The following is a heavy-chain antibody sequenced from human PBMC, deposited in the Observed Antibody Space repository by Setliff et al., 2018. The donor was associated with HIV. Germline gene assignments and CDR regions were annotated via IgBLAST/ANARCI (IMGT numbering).Heavy chain of an antibody. Sequence: GGSLRLSCAASGFIFSSYAMHWVRQAPGKGLEWVACVRYDESNKYYAESVKDRFTISRDNSKNMVYLQMNSLRAEDAAVYYCARGAGDSIGYYTLSYYFYYMDVWGKGTAVTVSS. CDR2: VRYDESNK. CDR1: GFIFSSYA. V-gene: IGHV3-30*02. J-gene: IGHJ6*03. CDR3: ARGAGDSIGYYTLSYYFYYMDV. D-gene: IGHD3-22*01.